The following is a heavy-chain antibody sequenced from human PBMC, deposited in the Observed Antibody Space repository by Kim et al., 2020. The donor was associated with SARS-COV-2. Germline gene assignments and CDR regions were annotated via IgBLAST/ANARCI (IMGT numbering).Heavy chain of an antibody. Sequence: LYAQNFQGRVTMTEGTSTNTAYMELRSLRFDDTAVYYCATALGYSNAFDPWGQGTLVSVSS. CDR3: ATALGYSNAFDP. V-gene: IGHV1-24*01. D-gene: IGHD6-13*01. J-gene: IGHJ5*02.